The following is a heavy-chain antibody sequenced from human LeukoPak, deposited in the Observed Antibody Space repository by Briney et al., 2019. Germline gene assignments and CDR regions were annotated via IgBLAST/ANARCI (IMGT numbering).Heavy chain of an antibody. D-gene: IGHD7-27*01. CDR1: GFTFGTYG. CDR3: ARELVSLGTGYFDP. CDR2: ITGSSTWT. Sequence: PGGFLRLSCEASGFTFGTYGMTWVRQAPGKGLEWVSGITGSSTWTYYGDSVRGRFTISRDNSKNTLHLQMNNLTADDTAIYYCARELVSLGTGYFDPWGRGTLVTVSS. V-gene: IGHV3-23*01. J-gene: IGHJ2*01.